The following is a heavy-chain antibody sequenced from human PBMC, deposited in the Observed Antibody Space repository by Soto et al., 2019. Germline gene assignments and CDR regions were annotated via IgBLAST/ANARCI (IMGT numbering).Heavy chain of an antibody. CDR3: ATQYDVSGSYYFDY. Sequence: QVQLVQSGAEVKKPRSSVKVSCKASGGTFSSYTISWVRQAPGQGLEWMGRIIPILGIANYAQKFQGRVTITADKSTSTAYMELSSLRSEDTAVYYCATQYDVSGSYYFDYWGQGTLVTVSS. J-gene: IGHJ4*02. D-gene: IGHD1-26*01. CDR1: GGTFSSYT. CDR2: IIPILGIA. V-gene: IGHV1-69*02.